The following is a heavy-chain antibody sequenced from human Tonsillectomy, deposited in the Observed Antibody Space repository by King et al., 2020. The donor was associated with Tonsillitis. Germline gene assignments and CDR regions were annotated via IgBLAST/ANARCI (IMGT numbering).Heavy chain of an antibody. CDR3: LGQHSEEQTPTGLGWFDP. V-gene: IGHV5-51*01. CDR1: GYSFANYW. J-gene: IGHJ5*02. CDR2: IYPGDSDT. D-gene: IGHD1/OR15-1a*01. Sequence: VQLVESGAEVKKPGESLKISCKGSGYSFANYWIGWVRQMPGKGLEWMGIIYPGDSDTRYNPSFEGQVAISVDKSISTAYLQWSSLKASDTAMYYCLGQHSEEQTPTGLGWFDPWGQGTLVTVSS.